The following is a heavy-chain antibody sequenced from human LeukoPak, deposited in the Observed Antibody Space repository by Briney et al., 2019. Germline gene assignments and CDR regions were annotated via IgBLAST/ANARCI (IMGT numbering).Heavy chain of an antibody. Sequence: SVKVSCKASGGTFSSYAISWVRQAPGQGLEWMGGIIPIFGTANYAQKFQGRVTITTDESTSTAYMELSSLGSEDTAVYYCARGHGYYDFWSGYPMDVWGKGTTVTVSS. CDR1: GGTFSSYA. D-gene: IGHD3-3*01. CDR2: IIPIFGTA. J-gene: IGHJ6*03. CDR3: ARGHGYYDFWSGYPMDV. V-gene: IGHV1-69*05.